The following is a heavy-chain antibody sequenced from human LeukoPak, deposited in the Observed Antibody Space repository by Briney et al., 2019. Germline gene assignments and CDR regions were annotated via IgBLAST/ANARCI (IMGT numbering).Heavy chain of an antibody. CDR1: GGTFSSYA. CDR2: IIPIFGTA. Sequence: GASVKVSCKASGGTFSSYAISWVRQAPGQGLEWMGGIIPIFGTANYAQKFQGRVTMTTDTSTSTAYMELRSLRSDDTAVYYCARSSNVGPRYCSSTSCVNWFDPWGQGTLVTVSS. V-gene: IGHV1-69*05. J-gene: IGHJ5*02. CDR3: ARSSNVGPRYCSSTSCVNWFDP. D-gene: IGHD2-2*01.